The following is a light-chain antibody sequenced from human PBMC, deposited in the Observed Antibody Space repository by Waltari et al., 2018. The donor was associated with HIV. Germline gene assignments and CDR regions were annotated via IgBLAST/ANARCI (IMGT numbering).Light chain of an antibody. V-gene: IGKV1-39*01. CDR3: QQTNGIREFT. CDR2: VAS. Sequence: DIQMTQSPSSLAASVGDRVTITCRTSQSIGSYLNWYQQKPGKAPTLLIYVASFLHSGVPSRFSGSGSGTHFTLTISSLQIDDFATYYCQQTNGIREFTFGQGTTLEIK. J-gene: IGKJ2*01. CDR1: QSIGSY.